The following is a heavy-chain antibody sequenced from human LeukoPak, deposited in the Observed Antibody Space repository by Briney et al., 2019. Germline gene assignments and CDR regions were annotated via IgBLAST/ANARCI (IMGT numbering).Heavy chain of an antibody. J-gene: IGHJ5*02. V-gene: IGHV4-30-2*01. CDR3: ARGLWFANAPGSWLDP. D-gene: IGHD3-10*01. CDR2: IFHSGST. Sequence: SETLSLTCVVFGDSISSGAYSWSWIRQPPGKGLEWIGYIFHSGSTFYNPSLKSRVTISVDNSKNQFSLRLSSVTAADTAVYYCARGLWFANAPGSWLDPWGQGTLVTVSS. CDR1: GDSISSGAYS.